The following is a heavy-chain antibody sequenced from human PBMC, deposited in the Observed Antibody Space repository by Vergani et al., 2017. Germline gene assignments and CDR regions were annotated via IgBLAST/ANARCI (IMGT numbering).Heavy chain of an antibody. CDR1: GMSISNNNYY. Sequence: QLQLQESGPRLVKPSETLSLTCSLSGMSISNNNYYWGWIRQPPGKGLEWIGSIYDSRNNHYSPSLKSRVSISVDTSKNQFSLNLTSVTAADTAVYYCARHLRQLARNDVFDIGGHGKLVTVSS. V-gene: IGHV4-39*01. CDR2: IYDSRNN. J-gene: IGHJ3*02. CDR3: ARHLRQLARNDVFDI. D-gene: IGHD6-6*01.